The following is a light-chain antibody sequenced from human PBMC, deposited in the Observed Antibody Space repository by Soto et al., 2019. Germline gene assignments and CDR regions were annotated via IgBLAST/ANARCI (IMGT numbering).Light chain of an antibody. CDR1: SSDVGFYNY. V-gene: IGLV2-14*01. CDR2: DVT. Sequence: QSALTQPASVSGSPGQSITISCSGTSSDVGFYNYVSWYQQHPGKAPKLMIYDVTNRPSGVSNRFSGSKSGNTASLTISGLQAEDEADYFCSSNTRCSTLIFGTGTKVTVL. J-gene: IGLJ1*01. CDR3: SSNTRCSTLI.